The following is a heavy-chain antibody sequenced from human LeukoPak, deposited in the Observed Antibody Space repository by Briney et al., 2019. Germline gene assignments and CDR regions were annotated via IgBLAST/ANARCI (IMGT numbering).Heavy chain of an antibody. Sequence: PSETLSLTCTVSGGSISSYYWSWIRQPPGKGLEWIGYIYYSGSTSYNPSLKSRVTISVDTSKNQFSLKLSSVTAADTAVYYCARGLPGYDSSGYLPERAYYYYYMDVWGKGTTVTISS. D-gene: IGHD3-22*01. CDR3: ARGLPGYDSSGYLPERAYYYYYMDV. J-gene: IGHJ6*03. CDR2: IYYSGST. V-gene: IGHV4-59*12. CDR1: GGSISSYY.